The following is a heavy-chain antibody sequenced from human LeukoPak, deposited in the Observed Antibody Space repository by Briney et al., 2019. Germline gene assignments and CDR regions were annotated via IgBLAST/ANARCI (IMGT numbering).Heavy chain of an antibody. J-gene: IGHJ4*02. D-gene: IGHD6-19*01. CDR1: GFTFSSYG. Sequence: GGSLRLSCAASGFTFSSYGMSWVRRAPGKGLEWVSGINWNGGSTGYADSVKGRFTISRDDAKKSLYLQMNSLRAEDTALYYCARAPLYGSGHPPDYWGQGTLVTVSS. CDR2: INWNGGST. CDR3: ARAPLYGSGHPPDY. V-gene: IGHV3-20*04.